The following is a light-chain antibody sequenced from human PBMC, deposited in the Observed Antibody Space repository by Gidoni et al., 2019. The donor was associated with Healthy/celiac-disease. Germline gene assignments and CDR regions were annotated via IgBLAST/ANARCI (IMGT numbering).Light chain of an antibody. Sequence: EIVMTQSPATLSVSPGERATLSCRASQSVSSNLAWYQQKPGQAHRLLIYGASTRATGIPARFSGSGSGTEFNITISSLQSEDFAVYYCQQYNNWPPDAFXXXTKLEIK. CDR1: QSVSSN. V-gene: IGKV3-15*01. CDR2: GAS. J-gene: IGKJ2*01. CDR3: QQYNNWPPDA.